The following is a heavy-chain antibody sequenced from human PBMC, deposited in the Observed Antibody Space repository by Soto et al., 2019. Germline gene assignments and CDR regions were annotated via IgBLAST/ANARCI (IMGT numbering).Heavy chain of an antibody. V-gene: IGHV4-39*01. Sequence: QLQLQESGPGLVKPSETLSLTCTVSGGSISSSSYYWGWIRQPPGKGLEWIGTIYYSGSTYYNPSLKSRVTISVDTSKNQFSLKLSSVTAADTAVYYCARLSGFDYVSTFDYWGQGTLVTVSS. CDR2: IYYSGST. J-gene: IGHJ4*02. D-gene: IGHD4-17*01. CDR3: ARLSGFDYVSTFDY. CDR1: GGSISSSSYY.